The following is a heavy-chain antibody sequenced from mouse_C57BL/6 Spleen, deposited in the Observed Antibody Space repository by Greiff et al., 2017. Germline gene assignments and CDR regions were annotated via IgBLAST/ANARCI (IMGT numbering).Heavy chain of an antibody. CDR3: TRTDYNNHYAMDD. J-gene: IGHJ4*01. D-gene: IGHD2-5*01. V-gene: IGHV1-15*01. CDR2: IDPETGGT. CDR1: GYTFTDYE. Sequence: VQLQQSGAELVRPGASVTLSCKASGYTFTDYEMHWVKQTPVHGLEWIGAIDPETGGTDYNQKFKGKATLTADKSSSTAYMQLRSLTSEDSAVYYCTRTDYNNHYAMDDWGQGTSVTVSS.